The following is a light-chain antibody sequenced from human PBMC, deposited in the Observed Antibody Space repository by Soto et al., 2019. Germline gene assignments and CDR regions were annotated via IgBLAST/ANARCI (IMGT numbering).Light chain of an antibody. CDR3: SSYAGSNNF. CDR2: EAS. V-gene: IGLV2-8*01. J-gene: IGLJ2*01. Sequence: QSALTQPPSASGSPGQSVTISCTGTSSDVGGYNYVSWYQQHPGKAPKLMIYEASKRPSGVPDRFSGSKSGNTASLTVSGLQAEDEADYYCSSYAGSNNFFGGGTKLTVL. CDR1: SSDVGGYNY.